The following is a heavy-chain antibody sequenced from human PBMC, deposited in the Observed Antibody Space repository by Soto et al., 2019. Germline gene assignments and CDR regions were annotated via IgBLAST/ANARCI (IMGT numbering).Heavy chain of an antibody. J-gene: IGHJ5*02. D-gene: IGHD6-6*01. CDR3: ARRGSSSLYKGWFDP. V-gene: IGHV4-34*01. Sequence: PSETLSLTCAVYGGSFSGYYWSWIRQPPGKGLEWIGEINHSGSTNYNPSLKSRVTISVDTSKNQFSLKLSSVTAADTAVYYCARRGSSSLYKGWFDPWGQGTLVTVSS. CDR1: GGSFSGYY. CDR2: INHSGST.